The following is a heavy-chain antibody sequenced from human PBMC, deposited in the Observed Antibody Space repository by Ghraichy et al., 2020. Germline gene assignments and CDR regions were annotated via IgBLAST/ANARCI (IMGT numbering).Heavy chain of an antibody. D-gene: IGHD5-18*01. CDR3: AKDIQGFDY. Sequence: GESLNISCAASGFTFSSYAMSWVRQAPGKGLEWVSAISGSGGSTYYADSVKGRFTISRDNSKNTLYLQMNSLRAEDTAVYYCAKDIQGFDYWGQGTLVTVSS. CDR1: GFTFSSYA. CDR2: ISGSGGST. V-gene: IGHV3-23*01. J-gene: IGHJ4*02.